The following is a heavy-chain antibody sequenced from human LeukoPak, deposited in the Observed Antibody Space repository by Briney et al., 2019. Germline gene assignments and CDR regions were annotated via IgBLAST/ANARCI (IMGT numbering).Heavy chain of an antibody. CDR3: ARDPVGDSPPFDY. V-gene: IGHV3-7*01. J-gene: IGHJ4*02. CDR2: IKEDGSEK. D-gene: IGHD1-26*01. Sequence: PGGSLRLSCAASGFTFSNYWLSWVRQAPGKGLEWVSNIKEDGSEKYYVDSVRGRFTISRDNAKNSLYLQMTSLRAEDTAVYYCARDPVGDSPPFDYWGQGTLVTVSS. CDR1: GFTFSNYW.